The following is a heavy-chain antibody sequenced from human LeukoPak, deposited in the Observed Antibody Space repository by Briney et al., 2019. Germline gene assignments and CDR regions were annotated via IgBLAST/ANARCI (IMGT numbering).Heavy chain of an antibody. Sequence: GESLKISCKGSGYGFTSYWIGWVRQMPGKGLEWMGIIYPGDSDTRYSPSFQGQVTISADKSISTAYLQWSSLKASDTAMYYCARQERYYDYVWGSYRDDAFDIWGQGTMVTVSS. V-gene: IGHV5-51*01. D-gene: IGHD3-16*02. CDR2: IYPGDSDT. CDR3: ARQERYYDYVWGSYRDDAFDI. J-gene: IGHJ3*02. CDR1: GYGFTSYW.